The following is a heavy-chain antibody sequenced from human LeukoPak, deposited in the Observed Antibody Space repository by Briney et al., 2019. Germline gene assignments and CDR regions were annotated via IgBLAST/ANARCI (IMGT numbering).Heavy chain of an antibody. CDR1: GYTFTSYD. V-gene: IGHV1-8*01. J-gene: IGHJ4*02. CDR3: ARGPSGYEGNDY. Sequence: ASVKVSCKASGYTFTSYDINWVRQATGQGLEWMGWMNPNSGNTGYAQKFQGRVTITRNTSISTAYMELSSLRSEDTAVYYCARGPSGYEGNDYWGQGTLVTVSS. D-gene: IGHD5-12*01. CDR2: MNPNSGNT.